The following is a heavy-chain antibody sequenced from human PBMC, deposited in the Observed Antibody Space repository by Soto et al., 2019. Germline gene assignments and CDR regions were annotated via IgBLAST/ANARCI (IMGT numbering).Heavy chain of an antibody. V-gene: IGHV3-23*01. Sequence: HPGGSLRLSCAASGFTFSSYAMSWVRQAPGKGLEWVSAISGSGGSTYYADSVKGRFTISRDNSKNTLYLQMNSLRAEDTAVYYCAKDLGRSKVVPAAKKAYWGQGTLVNVS. CDR1: GFTFSSYA. CDR3: AKDLGRSKVVPAAKKAY. CDR2: ISGSGGST. J-gene: IGHJ4*02. D-gene: IGHD2-2*01.